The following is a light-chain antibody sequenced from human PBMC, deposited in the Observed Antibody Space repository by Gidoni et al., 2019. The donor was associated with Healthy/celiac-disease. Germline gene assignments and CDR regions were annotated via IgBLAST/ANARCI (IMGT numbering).Light chain of an antibody. CDR2: ENN. CDR1: SSNIGYNY. CDR3: GTWDSSLSAGV. V-gene: IGLV1-51*02. J-gene: IGLJ2*01. Sequence: QSVLTQPPSVSAAPGQKVTISCSGSSSNIGYNYVSSYQQLPGPAPKLLIYENNKRPSGIPDRFRGSKSGTSATLGITGLQTGDEADYYCGTWDSSLSAGVFGGGTKLTVL.